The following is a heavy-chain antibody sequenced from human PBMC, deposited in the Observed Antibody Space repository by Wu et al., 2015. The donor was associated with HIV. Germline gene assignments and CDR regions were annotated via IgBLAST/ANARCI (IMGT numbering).Heavy chain of an antibody. J-gene: IGHJ4*02. Sequence: VQSGGEVKKPGASLKVACKSSGYIFTDYGINWVRQAPGEGLEWMGWISAQNGNTKYAQKFQGRVTMTTETSSSTAYMELRSLRSDDTAVYFCARGHYYDTSSSPMYWGPGTRVTVSS. CDR3: ARGHYYDTSSSPMY. CDR1: GYIFTDYG. V-gene: IGHV1-18*01. D-gene: IGHD3-22*01. CDR2: ISAQNGNT.